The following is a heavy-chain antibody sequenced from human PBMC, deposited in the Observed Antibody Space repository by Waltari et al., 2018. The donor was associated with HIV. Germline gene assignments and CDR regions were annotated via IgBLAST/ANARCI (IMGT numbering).Heavy chain of an antibody. V-gene: IGHV5-51*01. J-gene: IGHJ4*02. CDR1: GYTFTDYW. D-gene: IGHD3-10*01. CDR3: ARQGDYGSGTYGF. Sequence: EVQLVQSGAEVKRPGESLKISCKASGYTFTDYWIAWVRQMPGKGLEWMGSIYPGDSDTRYRPSFQGQVTSSADKSISTAYLQWSSLKASDTAMYYCARQGDYGSGTYGFWGQGTLVTVSS. CDR2: IYPGDSDT.